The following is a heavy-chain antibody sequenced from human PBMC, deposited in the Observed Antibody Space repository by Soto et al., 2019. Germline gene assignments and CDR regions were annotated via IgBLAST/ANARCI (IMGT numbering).Heavy chain of an antibody. Sequence: PSDTLSLTCTFSCVSLISDYLSWLRQPPGKALEWIGYLCNSGSTNYNPSLKSRVTISGDTSKNQLSLRLSSVTAADTAVYYCARGYYYDTSGYYSAFDIWGQGTMVYVS. CDR3: ARGYYYDTSGYYSAFDI. CDR1: CVSLISDY. D-gene: IGHD3-22*01. J-gene: IGHJ3*02. CDR2: LCNSGST. V-gene: IGHV4-59*01.